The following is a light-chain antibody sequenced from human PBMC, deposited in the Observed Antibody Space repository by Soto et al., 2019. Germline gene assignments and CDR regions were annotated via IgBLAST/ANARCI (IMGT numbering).Light chain of an antibody. CDR3: QQYDSSPRT. CDR1: QSFTSRS. Sequence: EIVLTQSPGTLSLSPGERATLSCRASQSFTSRSLAWYQQKPGLAPRLLISGTSNRAAGIPDRFSGSGSGTVFTLTISRLEPEDFAVYYCQQYDSSPRTFGQGTKVEIK. CDR2: GTS. V-gene: IGKV3-20*01. J-gene: IGKJ1*01.